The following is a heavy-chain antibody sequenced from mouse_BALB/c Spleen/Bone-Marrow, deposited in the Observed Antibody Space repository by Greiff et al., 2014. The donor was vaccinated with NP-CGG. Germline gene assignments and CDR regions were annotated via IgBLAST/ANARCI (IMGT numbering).Heavy chain of an antibody. V-gene: IGHV1S22*01. Sequence: LKESGSELVRPGASVKLSCKASGYTFTSYWMHWVKQRHGQGLEWIGNIYPGSGSTNYDEKFKSKGTLTVDTSSSTAYMHLSSLTPEDSAVYYCTSWDYWGQGTTLTVSS. CDR1: GYTFTSYW. J-gene: IGHJ2*01. CDR3: TSWDY. CDR2: IYPGSGST.